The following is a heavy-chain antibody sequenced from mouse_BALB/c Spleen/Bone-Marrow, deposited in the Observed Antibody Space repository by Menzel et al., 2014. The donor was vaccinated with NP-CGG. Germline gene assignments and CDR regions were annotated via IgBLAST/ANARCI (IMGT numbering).Heavy chain of an antibody. CDR1: GYSITSDYV. D-gene: IGHD3-1*01. CDR2: ISYSGSI. CDR3: ASSADWYFDV. J-gene: IGHJ1*01. Sequence: EVKLMESGPGLVKPSQSLSLTCTVTGYSITSDYVWNWIRQFPGNKLEWMGYISYSGSISYNPSLKSRISITRDTSKNQVFLQLNSVTTEDTXTYYCASSADWYFDVWGAGTTVTVSS. V-gene: IGHV3-2*02.